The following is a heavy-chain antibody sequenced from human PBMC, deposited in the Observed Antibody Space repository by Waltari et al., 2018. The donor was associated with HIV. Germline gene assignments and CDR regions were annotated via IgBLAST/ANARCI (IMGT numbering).Heavy chain of an antibody. CDR3: ARIYSSGWYEYFDY. Sequence: EVQLVESGGGLVQPGGSLRLSCAASGFTFSSYWMDWVRQAPGKGLAWGSRISSGASSTRYADSVKGRFTISRDNAKNTLYLQMNSLRAEDTAVYYCARIYSSGWYEYFDYWGQGTLVTVSS. J-gene: IGHJ4*02. CDR2: ISSGASST. D-gene: IGHD6-19*01. V-gene: IGHV3-74*01. CDR1: GFTFSSYW.